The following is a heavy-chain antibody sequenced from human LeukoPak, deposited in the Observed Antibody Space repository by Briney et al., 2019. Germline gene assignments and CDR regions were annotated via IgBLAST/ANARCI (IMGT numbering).Heavy chain of an antibody. V-gene: IGHV3-7*01. CDR2: IKEDGSEK. CDR3: ARDSVRPGLFDY. CDR1: EFTFSTYW. J-gene: IGHJ4*02. Sequence: GSLRLSCAASEFTFSTYWMIWVRQAPGKGLEWVANIKEDGSEKYYVDSVKGRFTISRDNAKNSLSLQMNSLRAEDTAVYYCARDSVRPGLFDYWGQGTLVTVSS. D-gene: IGHD1-14*01.